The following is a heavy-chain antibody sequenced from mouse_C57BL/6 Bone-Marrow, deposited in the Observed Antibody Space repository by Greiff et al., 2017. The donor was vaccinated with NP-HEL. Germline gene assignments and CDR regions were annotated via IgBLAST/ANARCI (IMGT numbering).Heavy chain of an antibody. CDR2: INPSSGYT. J-gene: IGHJ1*03. V-gene: IGHV1-4*01. CDR1: GYTFTSYT. D-gene: IGHD3-1*01. Sequence: VQLQESGAELARPGASVKMSCKASGYTFTSYTMHWVKQRPGQGLEWIGYINPSSGYTKYNQKFKDKATLTADKSSSTAYMQLSSLTSEDSAVYDCARELGEGCYGGYFDVWGTGTTVTVSS. CDR3: ARELGEGCYGGYFDV.